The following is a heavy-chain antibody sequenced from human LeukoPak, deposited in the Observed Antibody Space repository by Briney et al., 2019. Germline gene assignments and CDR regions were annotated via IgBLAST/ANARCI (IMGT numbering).Heavy chain of an antibody. Sequence: GGSLRLSCAASGFTFSSYAMHWVRQAPGKGLEWVAVISYDGSNKYYADSVKGRFTISRDNSKNTLYLQMNSLRAEDTAVYYCARDPDDILTGYHFRDYWGQGTLVTVSS. J-gene: IGHJ4*02. V-gene: IGHV3-30-3*01. CDR1: GFTFSSYA. CDR3: ARDPDDILTGYHFRDY. D-gene: IGHD3-9*01. CDR2: ISYDGSNK.